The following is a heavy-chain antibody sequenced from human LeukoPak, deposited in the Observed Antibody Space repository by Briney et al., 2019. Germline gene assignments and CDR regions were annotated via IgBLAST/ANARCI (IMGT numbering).Heavy chain of an antibody. J-gene: IGHJ4*02. V-gene: IGHV3-15*01. CDR1: GLILSNAW. CDR2: IKSKSNGETT. Sequence: GGSLRLSCAASGLILSNAWMNWVRQTPGKRLEWVALIKSKSNGETTHYAAPVKGRFTISRDDSKNTLLLQMNSLQTEDTATYYCVTERAGAFEDWGQGTLVTVSS. CDR3: VTERAGAFED. D-gene: IGHD6-19*01.